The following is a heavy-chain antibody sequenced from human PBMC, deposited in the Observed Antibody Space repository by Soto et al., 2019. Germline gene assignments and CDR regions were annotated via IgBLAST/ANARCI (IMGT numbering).Heavy chain of an antibody. J-gene: IGHJ4*02. D-gene: IGHD3-22*01. CDR3: ARGWGYDSTDYYYAY. CDR1: GGSFNRHT. V-gene: IGHV1-69*01. Sequence: QVQLVQSGAEVRKPGSSVRVSCKASGGSFNRHTISWVRQAPGQGLEWMGGIIPIFGTANHAQKFQGRVTIIADASTSTVYIELSSLRSDDTAIYYCARGWGYDSTDYYYAYWGQGTLVIVSS. CDR2: IIPIFGTA.